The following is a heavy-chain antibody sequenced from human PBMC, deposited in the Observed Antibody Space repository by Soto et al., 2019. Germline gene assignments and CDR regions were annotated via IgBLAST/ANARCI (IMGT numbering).Heavy chain of an antibody. V-gene: IGHV3-66*01. CDR3: VRGGLYGDYVGHYFDY. J-gene: IGHJ4*02. CDR2: IYSGGST. Sequence: EVQLVESGGGLVQPGGSLRLSCAASGFTVSSNYMSWVRQAPGKGLEWVSVIYSGGSTYYADSVKGRFTISRDNSKNTLYLQMNSLRAEDTAVYYCVRGGLYGDYVGHYFDYWGQGTLVTVSS. CDR1: GFTVSSNY. D-gene: IGHD4-17*01.